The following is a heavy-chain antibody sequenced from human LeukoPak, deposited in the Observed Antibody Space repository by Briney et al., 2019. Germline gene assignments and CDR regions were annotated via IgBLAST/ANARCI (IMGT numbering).Heavy chain of an antibody. V-gene: IGHV4-59*01. D-gene: IGHD3-16*01. CDR2: ISDSGST. CDR3: SRWGAVNGFDI. J-gene: IGHJ3*02. CDR1: GGSISSFY. Sequence: SETLSLTCTVSGGSISSFYWSWIRQSPGKGLEWIAYISDSGSTNYKSSLKSRVTISIDTSSNQFSLNLTPVTPADTAVYYCSRWGAVNGFDIWGQGTMVTVSS.